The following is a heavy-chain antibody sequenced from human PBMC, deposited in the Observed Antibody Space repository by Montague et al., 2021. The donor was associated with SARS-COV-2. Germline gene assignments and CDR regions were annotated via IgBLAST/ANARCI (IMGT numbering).Heavy chain of an antibody. CDR3: GRQKYDFWSGRFPDHFDS. CDR2: ISSYGKT. Sequence: SETLSLTCTVSGGSINDHYRSWIRQSPGKGLEWIGYISSYGKTNYNPSLKSRVTLSADASRNEFSLKVNSVTAADTAVYYCGRQKYDFWSGRFPDHFDSWGQGTLVTASS. CDR1: GGSINDHY. V-gene: IGHV4-59*08. J-gene: IGHJ4*02. D-gene: IGHD3-3*01.